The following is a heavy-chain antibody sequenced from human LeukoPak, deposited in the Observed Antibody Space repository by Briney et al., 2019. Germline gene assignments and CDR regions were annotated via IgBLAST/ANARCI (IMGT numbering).Heavy chain of an antibody. D-gene: IGHD1-26*01. CDR2: IYYSGST. J-gene: IGHJ4*02. V-gene: IGHV4-59*08. CDR3: ARRRDWELPYFDY. CDR1: GGSISSYY. Sequence: SGTLSLTCTVSGGSISSYYWSWIRQPPGKGLEWIGHIYYSGSTNYNPSLKSRVTISVDTSKNQFSLKPSSVTAADTAVYYCARRRDWELPYFDYWGQGTLVTVSS.